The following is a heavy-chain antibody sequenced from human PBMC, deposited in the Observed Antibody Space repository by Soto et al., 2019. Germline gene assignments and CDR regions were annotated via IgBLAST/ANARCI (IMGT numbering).Heavy chain of an antibody. D-gene: IGHD5-12*01. Sequence: QVQLVQSGAEVKKPGASVKVSCKASGYTFTNYGITWVRQAPGQGLQWMGWISGFSGNTNYAQKFQGRVTMTADTSTGTVYMDLRSLTYDDTAVYYGASDLSRGYVFDYWGQGTLVTVSS. CDR1: GYTFTNYG. V-gene: IGHV1-18*01. CDR3: ASDLSRGYVFDY. J-gene: IGHJ4*02. CDR2: ISGFSGNT.